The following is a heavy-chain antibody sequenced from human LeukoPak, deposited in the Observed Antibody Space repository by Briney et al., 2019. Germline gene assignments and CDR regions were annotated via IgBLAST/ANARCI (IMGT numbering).Heavy chain of an antibody. Sequence: PGGSLRLSCAASGFTFDDYAMHWVRQAPGKGLEWVSGISWNSGSIGYADSVKGRFTISRDNAKNSLYLQMNSLRDEDTAVYYCARGALGERKYYYYYYGMDVWGQGTTVTVSS. CDR2: ISWNSGSI. CDR1: GFTFDDYA. J-gene: IGHJ6*02. CDR3: ARGALGERKYYYYYYGMDV. D-gene: IGHD3-16*01. V-gene: IGHV3-9*01.